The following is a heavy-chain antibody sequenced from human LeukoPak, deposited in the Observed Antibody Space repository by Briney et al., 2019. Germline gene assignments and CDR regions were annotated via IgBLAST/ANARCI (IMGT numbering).Heavy chain of an antibody. J-gene: IGHJ3*02. D-gene: IGHD6-19*01. V-gene: IGHV3-21*01. CDR2: ISSSSSYI. CDR3: ARTGQWLDRDAFDS. CDR1: GFTFSSYS. Sequence: VGSLRLSCAASGFTFSSYSMNWVRQAPGKGLGWVSSISSSSSYIYYADSVKGRFTISRDNAKNSLYLQMNSLRVEDTAVYFYARTGQWLDRDAFDSWGQGTMVTVS.